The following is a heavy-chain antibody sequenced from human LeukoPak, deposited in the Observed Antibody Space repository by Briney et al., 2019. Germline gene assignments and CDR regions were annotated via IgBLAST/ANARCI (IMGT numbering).Heavy chain of an antibody. CDR3: ARSNGRWDLLGNWFDP. J-gene: IGHJ5*02. Sequence: ASVKVSCTASGYTFAGYYMLWVRQAPGQGLEWMGWIDPNSGRTKSAQKFQGRVSLTRDTSISTAYMELSGLTSDDTAVYYCARSNGRWDLLGNWFDPWGQGTQVTVSS. CDR2: IDPNSGRT. CDR1: GYTFAGYY. D-gene: IGHD1-26*01. V-gene: IGHV1-2*02.